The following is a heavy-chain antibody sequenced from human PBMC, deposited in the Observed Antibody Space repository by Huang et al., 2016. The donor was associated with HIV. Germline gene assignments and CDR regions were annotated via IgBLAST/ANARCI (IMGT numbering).Heavy chain of an antibody. J-gene: IGHJ4*02. CDR2: INPSDGSK. CDR3: ARDRDFYDSSGYWGFNYFDY. Sequence: QVQLVQSGAEVKKPGASVKVSCKASGYAFTSYYMHWVRQAPGQGLEWRGIINPSDGSKSHAQKFQGRVTTTRDTATNTVFMELSSLRSEDTAVYYCARDRDFYDSSGYWGFNYFDYWGQGTLVTVSS. CDR1: GYAFTSYY. V-gene: IGHV1-46*01. D-gene: IGHD3-22*01.